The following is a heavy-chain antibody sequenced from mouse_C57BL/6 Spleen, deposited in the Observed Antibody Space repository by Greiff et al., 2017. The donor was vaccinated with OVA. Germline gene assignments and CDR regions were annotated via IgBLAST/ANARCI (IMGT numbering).Heavy chain of an antibody. V-gene: IGHV5-9-1*02. D-gene: IGHD1-1*01. Sequence: EVQGVESGEGLVKPGGSLKLSCAASGFTFSSYAMYWVRQTPEKRLEWVAYISSGGDYIYYADTVTGRFTISRDNARNTLYLQMSSLKSEDTAIYSCTRDRHCGSSYWYFYVWGTGTTVTVSS. CDR3: TRDRHCGSSYWYFYV. J-gene: IGHJ1*03. CDR2: ISSGGDYI. CDR1: GFTFSSYA.